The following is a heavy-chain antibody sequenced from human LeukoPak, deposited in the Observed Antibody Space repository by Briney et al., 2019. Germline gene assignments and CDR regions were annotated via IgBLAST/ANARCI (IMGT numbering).Heavy chain of an antibody. D-gene: IGHD2-21*01. CDR3: ARWGWGLGIDY. V-gene: IGHV4-59*01. Sequence: PSETPSLTCTVSGVSISSYYWTWIRQPPGKGLEWIGYIYDSGSTNYNPSLKSRVTISVDTSKNQFSLKLSPVTAADTAVYYCARWGWGLGIDYWGQGTLVTVSS. CDR2: IYDSGST. J-gene: IGHJ4*02. CDR1: GVSISSYY.